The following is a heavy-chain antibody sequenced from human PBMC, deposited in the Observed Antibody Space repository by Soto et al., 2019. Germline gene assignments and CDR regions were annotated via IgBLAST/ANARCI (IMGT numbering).Heavy chain of an antibody. V-gene: IGHV7-4-1*01. J-gene: IGHJ6*03. CDR2: INTNTGNL. D-gene: IGHD6-13*01. CDR1: GYTFTSYA. CDR3: ARGTSSCWYFEYYDYYYMDV. Sequence: QVQLVQSGSELKKPGASVKVSCKASGYTFTSYAMNWVRQAPGQGLEWMGWINTNTGNLTYAQGFTGRFGFSLDTSVCTAYLQICNLKAEDTVVYYCARGTSSCWYFEYYDYYYMDVWGKGTTVTVSS.